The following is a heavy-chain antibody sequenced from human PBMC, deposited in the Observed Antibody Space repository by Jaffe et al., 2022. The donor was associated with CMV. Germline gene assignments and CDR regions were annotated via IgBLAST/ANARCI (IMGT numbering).Heavy chain of an antibody. Sequence: QVQLVQSGAEVKKPGASVKVSCKASGYTFTSYYMHWVRQAPGQGLEWMGIINPSGGSTSYAQKFQGRVTMTRDTSTSTVYMELSSLRSEDTAVYYCARGVPMFRAAAGSHFGDWGQGTLVTVSS. CDR3: ARGVPMFRAAAGSHFGD. CDR1: GYTFTSYY. CDR2: INPSGGST. V-gene: IGHV1-46*01. J-gene: IGHJ4*02. D-gene: IGHD6-13*01.